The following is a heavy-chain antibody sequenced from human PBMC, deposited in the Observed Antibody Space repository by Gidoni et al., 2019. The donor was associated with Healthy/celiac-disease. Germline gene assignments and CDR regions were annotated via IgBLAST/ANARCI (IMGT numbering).Heavy chain of an antibody. CDR1: GYSISSGYY. D-gene: IGHD3-22*01. V-gene: IGHV4-38-2*02. J-gene: IGHJ2*01. CDR2: IYHSGST. Sequence: QVQLQESGPGLVKPSETLSLTCTVSGYSISSGYYWGWIRQPPGKGLEWIGSIYHSGSTYYNPSLKSRVTISVDTSKNQFSLKLSSVTAADTAVYYCARCGDYYDSSGDPIWYFDLWGRGTLVTVSS. CDR3: ARCGDYYDSSGDPIWYFDL.